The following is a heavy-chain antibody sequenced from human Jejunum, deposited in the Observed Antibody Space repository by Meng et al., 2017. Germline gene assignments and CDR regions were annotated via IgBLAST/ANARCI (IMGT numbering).Heavy chain of an antibody. CDR1: GFTMVSYA. J-gene: IGHJ4*02. D-gene: IGHD3-10*01. CDR3: ARDMPYSSGSFDY. Sequence: QVQPVEAGAEMTKPGATVSVSCKASGFTMVSYAMYWVRQAPGQGLEWMGWITSGNGNTKYSQKFKGRVTITRDTTASTAYMELSSLRSEDTAVYYCARDMPYSSGSFDYWGQGTLVTVSS. V-gene: IGHV1-3*01. CDR2: ITSGNGNT.